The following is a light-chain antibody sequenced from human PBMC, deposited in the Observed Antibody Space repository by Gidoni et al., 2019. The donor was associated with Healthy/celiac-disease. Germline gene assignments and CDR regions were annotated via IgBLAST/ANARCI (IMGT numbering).Light chain of an antibody. V-gene: IGLV3-10*01. Sequence: SYELTQPPSVSVSPGQTANITCAGDALQKKYVYWYQQKSGQAPLLIVYEDSRRPTGIPEKFSGSSSGTMATLTIKGAQVDDEADYYCYSADSTGNERVFGGGTRLTVL. CDR2: EDS. J-gene: IGLJ3*02. CDR1: ALQKKY. CDR3: YSADSTGNERV.